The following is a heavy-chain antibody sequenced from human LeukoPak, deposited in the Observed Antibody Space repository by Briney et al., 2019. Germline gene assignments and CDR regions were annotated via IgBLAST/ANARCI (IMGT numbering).Heavy chain of an antibody. CDR2: IVPIFGTA. J-gene: IGHJ3*02. CDR1: GGTFSSYA. Sequence: GSSVKVSCKASGGTFSSYAISWVRQAPGQGLEWMGGIVPIFGTANYAQKFQGRVTITADESTSTAYMELSSLRSEDTAVYYCARYDDILKSAFDTWGQGTMVTVSS. V-gene: IGHV1-69*01. CDR3: ARYDDILKSAFDT. D-gene: IGHD3-9*01.